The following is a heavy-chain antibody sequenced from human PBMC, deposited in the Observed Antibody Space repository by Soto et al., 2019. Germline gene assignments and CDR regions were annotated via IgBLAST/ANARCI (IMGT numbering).Heavy chain of an antibody. D-gene: IGHD5-18*01. J-gene: IGHJ4*02. CDR3: AKGGDTAIWYYFDY. Sequence: TGGSRRLSCAASGCTFSSYGMHWVRQAPGKGLEWVAVISYDGSNKYYADSVKGRFTISRDNSKNTLYLQMNSLRAEDTAVYYCAKGGDTAIWYYFDYWGQGT. V-gene: IGHV3-30*18. CDR1: GCTFSSYG. CDR2: ISYDGSNK.